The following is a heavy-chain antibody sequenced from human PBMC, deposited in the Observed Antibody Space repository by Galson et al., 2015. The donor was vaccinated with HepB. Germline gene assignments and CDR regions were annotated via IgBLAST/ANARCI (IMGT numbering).Heavy chain of an antibody. V-gene: IGHV1-24*01. Sequence: SVKVSCKVSGYTLTELSMHWVRQAPGKGLEWMGGFDPEDGETIYAQKFQGRVTMTEDTSTDTAYMELSSLRSEDTAVYYCATVRSYYDSSGYAQGLYFDYWGQGTLVTVSS. D-gene: IGHD3-22*01. CDR2: FDPEDGET. CDR1: GYTLTELS. CDR3: ATVRSYYDSSGYAQGLYFDY. J-gene: IGHJ4*02.